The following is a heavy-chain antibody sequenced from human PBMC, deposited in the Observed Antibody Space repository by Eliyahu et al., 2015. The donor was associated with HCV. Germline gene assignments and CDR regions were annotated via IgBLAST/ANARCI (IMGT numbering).Heavy chain of an antibody. V-gene: IGHV1-2*02. CDR3: ASILTGSRVVFDY. CDR1: GXTFTGYY. CDR2: INPNSGGT. D-gene: IGHD3-9*01. Sequence: QVQLVQSGAEVKKPGASVKVSCTASGXTFTGYYMHXVRQAPGQGFEWMGWINPNSGGTNXAQKFQGRVTMTRDTSISTAYMELSRLRSDDTAVYYCASILTGSRVVFDYWGQGTLVTVSS. J-gene: IGHJ4*02.